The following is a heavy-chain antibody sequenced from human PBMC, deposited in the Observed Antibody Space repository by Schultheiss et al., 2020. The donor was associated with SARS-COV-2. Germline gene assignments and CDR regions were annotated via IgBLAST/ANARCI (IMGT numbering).Heavy chain of an antibody. CDR2: IYYSGST. J-gene: IGHJ5*02. CDR3: AKDQGAFDP. Sequence: SETLSLTCPVSGGSISSYYWSWIRQPPGKGLEWIGYIYYSGSTYYNPSLKSRVTISLDTSKNQFSLKLSSVTAADTAVYYCAKDQGAFDPWGQGTLVTVSS. CDR1: GGSISSYY. V-gene: IGHV4-59*12.